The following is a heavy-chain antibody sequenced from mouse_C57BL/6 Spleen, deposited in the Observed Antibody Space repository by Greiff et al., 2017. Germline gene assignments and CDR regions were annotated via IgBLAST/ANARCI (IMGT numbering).Heavy chain of an antibody. CDR2: IDPSDSYT. V-gene: IGHV1-69*01. D-gene: IGHD2-1*01. J-gene: IGHJ2*01. Sequence: QVQLQQPGAELVMPGASVKLSCKASGYTFTSYWMHWVKQRPGQGLEWIGEIDPSDSYTNYNQKFKGKSTLTVDKSSSTAYMQLSSLTSEDSAVYDCARNGNQADYFDYWGQGTTLTVSS. CDR1: GYTFTSYW. CDR3: ARNGNQADYFDY.